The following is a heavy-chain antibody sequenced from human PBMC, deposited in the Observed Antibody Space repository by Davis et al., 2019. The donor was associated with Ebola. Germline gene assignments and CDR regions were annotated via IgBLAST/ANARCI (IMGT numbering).Heavy chain of an antibody. V-gene: IGHV3-53*04. CDR3: WRRRDGYNFRY. CDR2: IYSGGST. D-gene: IGHD5-24*01. Sequence: GESLKISCAASGFTFSSNYMSWVRQAPGKGLEWVSVIYSGGSTYYADSVKGRFTIFRHNSKNTLYLQMNSLIAEETAVYYCWRRRDGYNFRYWGQGTLVTVSS. CDR1: GFTFSSNY. J-gene: IGHJ4*02.